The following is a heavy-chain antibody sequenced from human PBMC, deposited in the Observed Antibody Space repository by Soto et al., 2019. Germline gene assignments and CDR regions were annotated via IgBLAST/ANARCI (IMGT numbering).Heavy chain of an antibody. CDR1: GGSISSGGYY. CDR3: ARDRLSSGWFDY. V-gene: IGHV4-31*03. J-gene: IGHJ4*02. CDR2: IYYSGST. D-gene: IGHD6-19*01. Sequence: SETLSLTCTVSGGSISSGGYYWSWIRQHPGKGLEWIGYIYYSGSTYYNPSLKSRVTISVDTSKNQFSLKLSSVTAADTAVYYCARDRLSSGWFDYWGQGTLVTVSS.